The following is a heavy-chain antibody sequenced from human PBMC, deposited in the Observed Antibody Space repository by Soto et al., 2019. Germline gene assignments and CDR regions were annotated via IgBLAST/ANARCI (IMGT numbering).Heavy chain of an antibody. J-gene: IGHJ4*02. Sequence: PGGSLRLSCTASGFTFSDYYMSWVRQAPGKGLECIAYIRDGDRALYYADSVKGRFTISRDNAKNSLYLQMSSLRVEDTAVYSCARPSSGWSAGYFKHWGKGTLVTVSS. CDR2: IRDGDRAL. CDR1: GFTFSDYY. D-gene: IGHD6-19*01. CDR3: ARPSSGWSAGYFKH. V-gene: IGHV3-11*01.